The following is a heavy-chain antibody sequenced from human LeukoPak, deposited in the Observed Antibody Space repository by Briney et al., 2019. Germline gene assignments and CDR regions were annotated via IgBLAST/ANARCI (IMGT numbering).Heavy chain of an antibody. CDR3: AKDMNYVWGNYPPGYYYGMDV. D-gene: IGHD3-16*02. V-gene: IGHV3-9*01. Sequence: GGSLRLSCAASGFTFDDYAMHWVRHAPGKGLELVSGFCWNSGSIGYADYVKGRFTISRDNAKNSLYLQMNSLRAEDTALYYCAKDMNYVWGNYPPGYYYGMDVWGQGTTVTVSS. CDR2: FCWNSGSI. J-gene: IGHJ6*02. CDR1: GFTFDDYA.